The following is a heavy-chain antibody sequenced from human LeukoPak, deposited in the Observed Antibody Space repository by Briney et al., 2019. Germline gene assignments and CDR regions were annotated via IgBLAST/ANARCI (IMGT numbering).Heavy chain of an antibody. Sequence: GGSLRLSCAASGFTFSSYSMNWVRQAPGKGLEWVSSISSSSSHIYYADSVKGRFTISRDNAKNSLYLQMNSLRAEDTAVYYCAGDPVGATGFDPWGQGTLVTVSS. CDR1: GFTFSSYS. D-gene: IGHD1-26*01. CDR2: ISSSSSHI. J-gene: IGHJ5*02. V-gene: IGHV3-21*01. CDR3: AGDPVGATGFDP.